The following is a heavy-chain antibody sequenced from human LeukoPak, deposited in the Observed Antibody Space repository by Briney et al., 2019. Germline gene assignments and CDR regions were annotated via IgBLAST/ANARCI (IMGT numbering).Heavy chain of an antibody. CDR3: TTDYCTSTTCYLNY. Sequence: GGSLRLSCAASGFTFSNAWMNWVRQAPGVGLEWVGRVKSKTVGGTTDYAAPVKGRFTISRDDSKNTLYLQMNSLKTEDTAVYYCTTDYCTSTTCYLNYWGQGTLVTVSS. V-gene: IGHV3-15*07. J-gene: IGHJ4*02. D-gene: IGHD2-2*01. CDR1: GFTFSNAW. CDR2: VKSKTVGGTT.